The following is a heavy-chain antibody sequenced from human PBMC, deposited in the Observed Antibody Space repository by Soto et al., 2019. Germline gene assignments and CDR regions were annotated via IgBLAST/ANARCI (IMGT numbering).Heavy chain of an antibody. V-gene: IGHV3-30-3*01. D-gene: IGHD2-15*01. CDR3: ARDPGGTDFAEWTYSLFS. CDR1: GFTFSSYA. Sequence: QVQLVESGGGVVQPGRSLRLSCAASGFTFSSYAMHWVRPAPGKVLGWVAVISYGGSNKYYADSVTGRFTISSDNSKNTLYLLMNSLRAEDTAVYYCARDPGGTDFAEWTYSLFSWGQVTLVSVSS. CDR2: ISYGGSNK. J-gene: IGHJ5*02.